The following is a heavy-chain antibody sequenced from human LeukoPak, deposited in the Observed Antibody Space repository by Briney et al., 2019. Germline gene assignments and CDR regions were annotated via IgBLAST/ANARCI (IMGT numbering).Heavy chain of an antibody. V-gene: IGHV4-34*01. CDR3: ARGFDYGGRTVDY. Sequence: HSETLSLTCAVHGGSFSGYYWCWGRQPPGKGLEWIGEINHGGSNNYNPSRKSGVPISVDTTKIQFSLKLSSVPAADTAVYYCARGFDYGGRTVDYWGQGTLVSVSS. CDR1: GGSFSGYY. J-gene: IGHJ4*02. D-gene: IGHD4-23*01. CDR2: INHGGSN.